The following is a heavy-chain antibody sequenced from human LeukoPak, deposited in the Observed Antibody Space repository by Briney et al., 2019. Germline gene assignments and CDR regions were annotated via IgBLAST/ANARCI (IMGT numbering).Heavy chain of an antibody. CDR2: ISYDGSNK. J-gene: IGHJ6*02. V-gene: IGHV3-30*04. Sequence: GRSLRLSCAASGFTFSSYAMHWVRQAPGKGLEWVAVISYDGSNKYYADSVKGRFTISRDNSKNTLYLQMNSLRAEDTAVYYCARGQSQGSLDYGDYDGPDYYYYGMDVWGQGTTVTVSS. CDR1: GFTFSSYA. D-gene: IGHD4-17*01. CDR3: ARGQSQGSLDYGDYDGPDYYYYGMDV.